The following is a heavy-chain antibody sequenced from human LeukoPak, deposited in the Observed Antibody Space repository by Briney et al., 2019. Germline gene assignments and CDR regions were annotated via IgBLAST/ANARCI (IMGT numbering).Heavy chain of an antibody. CDR3: ARDRTGGSYN. J-gene: IGHJ4*02. CDR2: IYYSGST. Sequence: PSETLSLTCTVSGGSVSSGSYYWSWIRQPPGKGLEWIGYIYYSGSTNYNPSLKSRVTISVDTSKNQFSLKLSSVTAADTAVYYCARDRTGGSYNWGQGTLVTVSS. CDR1: GGSVSSGSYY. D-gene: IGHD1-1*01. V-gene: IGHV4-61*01.